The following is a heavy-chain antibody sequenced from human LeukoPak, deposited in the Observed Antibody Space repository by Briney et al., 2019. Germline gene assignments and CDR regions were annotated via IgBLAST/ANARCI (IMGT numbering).Heavy chain of an antibody. CDR2: IWHRGNNE. Sequence: PGRSLRLSCEASGFTFKDYGMHWVRQAPGKGLEWVAVIWHRGNNENYADSVKGRFTISRDNSKNTLYLQMNSLRADDTAVYYCARDWGNDAPMDAWGQGTAVTVSS. D-gene: IGHD1-1*01. V-gene: IGHV3-33*01. CDR1: GFTFKDYG. J-gene: IGHJ6*02. CDR3: ARDWGNDAPMDA.